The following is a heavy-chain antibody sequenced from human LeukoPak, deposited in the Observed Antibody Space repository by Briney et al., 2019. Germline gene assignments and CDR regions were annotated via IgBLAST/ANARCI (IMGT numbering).Heavy chain of an antibody. V-gene: IGHV3-30-3*01. Sequence: GRSLRLSRAASGFTFSSYAMHWVRQAPGKGLEWVAVISYDGSNKYYADSVKGRFTISRDNSKNTLYLQMNSLRAEDTAVYYCARAELLPLDAFDIWGQGTMVTVSS. D-gene: IGHD1-26*01. CDR2: ISYDGSNK. CDR1: GFTFSSYA. J-gene: IGHJ3*02. CDR3: ARAELLPLDAFDI.